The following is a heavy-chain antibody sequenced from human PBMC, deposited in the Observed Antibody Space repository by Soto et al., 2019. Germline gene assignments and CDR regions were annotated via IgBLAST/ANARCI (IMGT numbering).Heavy chain of an antibody. CDR3: AAANDSRGYYPPDS. D-gene: IGHD3-22*01. J-gene: IGHJ4*02. CDR1: GYTFTSYA. CDR2: INAGNGNT. V-gene: IGHV1-3*01. Sequence: GASVKVSCKASGYTFTSYAMHWVRQAPGQRLEWMGWINAGNGNTKYSQKFQERVTITRDMSTRTVYMELSSLRSEDAAVYYCAAANDSRGYYPPDSWGQGTLVTVSS.